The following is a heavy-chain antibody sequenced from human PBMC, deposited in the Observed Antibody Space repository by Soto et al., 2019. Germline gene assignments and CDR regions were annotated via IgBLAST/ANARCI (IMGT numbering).Heavy chain of an antibody. J-gene: IGHJ4*02. D-gene: IGHD2-2*01. V-gene: IGHV1-24*01. CDR1: GYTLTEVS. CDR3: VISTSIVLVPAAIPLLDY. Sequence: ASVKVSCKVSGYTLTEVSMHWVRQAPGKGLEWMGGFDPEDGETIYAQKFQGRVTMTEDTSTDTAYMELSSLRSEDTAVYYCVISTSIVLVPAAIPLLDYWGQGTLVTVSS. CDR2: FDPEDGET.